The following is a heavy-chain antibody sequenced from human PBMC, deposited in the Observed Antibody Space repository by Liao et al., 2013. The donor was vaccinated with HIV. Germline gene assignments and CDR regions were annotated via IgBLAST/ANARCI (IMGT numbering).Heavy chain of an antibody. J-gene: IGHJ4*02. CDR2: VSHSGST. CDR3: ARGVPPDY. CDR1: GGSISSTSYH. Sequence: QVQLQESGPGLVKPSQTLTLTCTVSGGSISSTSYHWNWIRQPAGKGLEWVGRVSHSGSTNYNPSLKSRVMMSLDTSNNRFFLKLTSVTAADTAVYYCARGVPPDYWGQGTLVTVSS. V-gene: IGHV4-61*02. D-gene: IGHD2-8*01.